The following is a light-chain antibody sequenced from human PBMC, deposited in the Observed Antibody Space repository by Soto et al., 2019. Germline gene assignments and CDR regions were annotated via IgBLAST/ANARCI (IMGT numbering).Light chain of an antibody. CDR3: QHYNNWPPWT. CDR2: GAS. V-gene: IGKV3-15*01. J-gene: IGKJ1*01. CDR1: QSVSSN. Sequence: EIVMTQSPAILSVSPGERATLSCRASQSVSSNLAWYQQKFGQAPRLLIYGASTRATGIPARFSGSGSGTEFTLTISSLQSEDFAVYYCQHYNNWPPWTFGQGTKVEIK.